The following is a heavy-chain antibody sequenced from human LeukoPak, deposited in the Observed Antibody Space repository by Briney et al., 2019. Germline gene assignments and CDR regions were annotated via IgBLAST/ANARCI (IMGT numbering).Heavy chain of an antibody. J-gene: IGHJ4*02. CDR2: ISYSGDDT. D-gene: IGHD1-26*01. Sequence: GGSLRLSCAASGFTFSSSGLSWVRQSPGKGLYWVSSISYSGDDTYYADSVKGRFTISRDNFKNTLYLQMNSLRAEDTAFYYCARDPRLKRVGYFDYWGQGTLVTVSS. CDR3: ARDPRLKRVGYFDY. CDR1: GFTFSSSG. V-gene: IGHV3-23*01.